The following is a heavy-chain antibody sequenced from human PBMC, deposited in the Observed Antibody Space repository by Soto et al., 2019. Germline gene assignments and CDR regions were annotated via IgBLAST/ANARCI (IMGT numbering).Heavy chain of an antibody. J-gene: IGHJ5*01. CDR3: TTLLINHHHSGSFDF. D-gene: IGHD3-10*01. V-gene: IGHV3-15*01. CDR1: GFTFDNAW. CDR2: IKSKTDGGTT. Sequence: LSCAASGFTFDNAWMNWVRQAPGKGLEWVGRIKSKTDGGTTDYAAPVKGRFSISRDDSKNTLYLQMKSLKAEDTAVYYCTTLLINHHHSGSFDFRGQGPLVTVS.